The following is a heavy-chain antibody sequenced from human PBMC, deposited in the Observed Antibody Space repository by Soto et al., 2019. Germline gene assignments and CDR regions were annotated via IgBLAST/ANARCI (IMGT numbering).Heavy chain of an antibody. CDR2: VYYSGST. J-gene: IGHJ4*02. D-gene: IGHD1-1*01. CDR3: ARDTTPSL. CDR1: GASISSNY. Sequence: QVQLQESGPGLVKHSETLSLTCTVSGASISSNYWSWIRQPPGKGLEWIGYVYYSGSTNYNPSLKSRVTISVDTSKNQFSLKLSSVTAADTAMYYCARDTTPSLWGQGTLATVSS. V-gene: IGHV4-59*01.